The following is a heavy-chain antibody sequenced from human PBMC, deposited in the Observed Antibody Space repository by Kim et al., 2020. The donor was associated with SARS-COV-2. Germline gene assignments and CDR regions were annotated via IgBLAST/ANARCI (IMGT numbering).Heavy chain of an antibody. CDR2: IYPGDSDT. Sequence: GESLKISCKGSGYSFTSYWIGWVRQMPGKGLEWMGIIYPGDSDTRYSPSFQGQVTISADKSISTAYLQWSSLKASDTAMYYCARRAAAAAWPYYYYGMDVWGQGTTVTVSS. CDR1: GYSFTSYW. CDR3: ARRAAAAAWPYYYYGMDV. V-gene: IGHV5-51*01. J-gene: IGHJ6*02. D-gene: IGHD6-13*01.